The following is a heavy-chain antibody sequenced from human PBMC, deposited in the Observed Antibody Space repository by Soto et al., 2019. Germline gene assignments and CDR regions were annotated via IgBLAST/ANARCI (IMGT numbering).Heavy chain of an antibody. J-gene: IGHJ5*02. CDR3: ARQVSTSCHNRTCPDWFDP. CDR1: GFTFSSYS. V-gene: IGHV3-48*01. Sequence: GGSLRLSCAASGFTFSSYSMNWVRQAPGKGLEWVSYISSSSSTIYYADSVKGRFTISRDNAKNSLYLQMNSLRAEDTAVYYCARQVSTSCHNRTCPDWFDPWGQGTLVTVSS. D-gene: IGHD2-2*02. CDR2: ISSSSSTI.